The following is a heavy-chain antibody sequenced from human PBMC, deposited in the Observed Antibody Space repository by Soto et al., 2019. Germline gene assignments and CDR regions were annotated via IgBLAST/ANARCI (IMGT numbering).Heavy chain of an antibody. D-gene: IGHD6-13*01. Sequence: ASVKVSCKASGYTFTSYYMHWVRQAPGQGLEWMGIINPSGGSTSYAQKFQGRVTMTRDTSTSTVYMELSSLRSEDTAVYYCARDMIAAAATEYFQHWGQGTLVTVSS. CDR1: GYTFTSYY. J-gene: IGHJ1*01. V-gene: IGHV1-46*01. CDR3: ARDMIAAAATEYFQH. CDR2: INPSGGST.